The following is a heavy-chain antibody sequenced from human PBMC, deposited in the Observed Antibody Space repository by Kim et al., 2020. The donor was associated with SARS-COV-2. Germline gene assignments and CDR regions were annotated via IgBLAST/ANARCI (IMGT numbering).Heavy chain of an antibody. CDR2: INTNTGNP. Sequence: ASVKVSCKASGYTFTSYAMNWVRQAPGQGLEWMGWINTNTGNPTYAQGFTGRFVFSLDTSVSTAYLQISSLKAEDTAVYYCARHPPTRRQIAAAGIDYWGQGTLVTVSS. V-gene: IGHV7-4-1*02. CDR1: GYTFTSYA. J-gene: IGHJ4*02. CDR3: ARHPPTRRQIAAAGIDY. D-gene: IGHD6-13*01.